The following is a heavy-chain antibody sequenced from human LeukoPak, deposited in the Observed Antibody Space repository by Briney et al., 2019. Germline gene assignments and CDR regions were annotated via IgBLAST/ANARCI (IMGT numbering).Heavy chain of an antibody. D-gene: IGHD1-26*01. Sequence: GGSLRLSCAASGFTFSSYGMHWVRQAPGKGLEWVAVISYDGSNKYYADSVKGRFTISRDNSKNTLYLQMNSLRAEDTAVYYCARDPTVGATYYYYYGMDVWGQGTTVTVSS. CDR3: ARDPTVGATYYYYYGMDV. CDR1: GFTFSSYG. CDR2: ISYDGSNK. J-gene: IGHJ6*02. V-gene: IGHV3-30*03.